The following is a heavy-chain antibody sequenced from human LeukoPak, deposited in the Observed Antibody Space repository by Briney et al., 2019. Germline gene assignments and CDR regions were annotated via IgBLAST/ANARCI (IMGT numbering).Heavy chain of an antibody. Sequence: GGSLRLSCEASGCTFSSYSMNWVRQAPGKGLEWVSSISSSSSYIYYADSVKGRFTISRDNAKNSLYLQMSSLRAEDTAVYYCARDPEGRYFDYWGQGTLVTVSS. CDR1: GCTFSSYS. V-gene: IGHV3-21*01. CDR2: ISSSSSYI. D-gene: IGHD1-14*01. J-gene: IGHJ4*02. CDR3: ARDPEGRYFDY.